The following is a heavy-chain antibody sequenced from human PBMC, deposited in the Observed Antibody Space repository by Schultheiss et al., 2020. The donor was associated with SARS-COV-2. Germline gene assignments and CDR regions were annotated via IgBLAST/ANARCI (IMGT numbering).Heavy chain of an antibody. D-gene: IGHD6-6*01. V-gene: IGHV3-21*04. CDR1: GFTFSRYN. Sequence: GGSLRLSCAASGFTFSRYNMNWVRQGPGKGLEWVSSISSSSSYIEYADSVKGRFTISRDNSKNTLYLQMNSLRAEDTAVYYCANVAVIAARTLYYFDYWGQGTLVTVSS. CDR2: ISSSSSYI. CDR3: ANVAVIAARTLYYFDY. J-gene: IGHJ4*02.